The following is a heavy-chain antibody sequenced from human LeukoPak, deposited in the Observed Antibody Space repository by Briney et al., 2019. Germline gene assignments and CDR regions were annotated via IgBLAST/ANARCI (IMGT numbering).Heavy chain of an antibody. CDR3: ARDRIVGATTAFDI. D-gene: IGHD1-26*01. CDR1: GGTFSSYA. CDR2: IILIFGTA. J-gene: IGHJ3*02. Sequence: GASVKVSCKASGGTFSSYAISWVRQAPGQGLEWMGGIILIFGTANYAQKFQGRVTITADESTSTAYMELSSLRSEDTAVYYCARDRIVGATTAFDIWGQGTMVTVSS. V-gene: IGHV1-69*13.